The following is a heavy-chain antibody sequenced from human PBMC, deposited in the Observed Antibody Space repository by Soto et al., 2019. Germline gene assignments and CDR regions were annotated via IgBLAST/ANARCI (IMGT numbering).Heavy chain of an antibody. CDR1: GFTFDDYT. J-gene: IGHJ4*02. CDR3: AKEIWGRRDGYNLAFDY. Sequence: QPGGSLRLSCAASGFTFDDYTMHWVRQAPGKGLEWVSLISWDGGSTYYADSVKGRFTISRDNSKNSLYLQMNSLRTEDTALYYCAKEIWGRRDGYNLAFDYWGQGTLVTVSS. D-gene: IGHD5-12*01. CDR2: ISWDGGST. V-gene: IGHV3-43*01.